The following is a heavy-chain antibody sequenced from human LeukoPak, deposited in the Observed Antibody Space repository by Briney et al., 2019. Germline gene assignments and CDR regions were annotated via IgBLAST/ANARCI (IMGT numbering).Heavy chain of an antibody. J-gene: IGHJ4*02. V-gene: IGHV3-23*01. CDR1: GFTFSSYA. Sequence: GGSLRLSSAASGFTFSSYAMSWVRQAPGKGLEWVSAISGSGGSTYYADSVKGRFTISRDNSKNTLYLQMNSLRAEDTAVYYCAKVKTVTTSHYDYWGQGTLVTASS. CDR2: ISGSGGST. CDR3: AKVKTVTTSHYDY. D-gene: IGHD4-17*01.